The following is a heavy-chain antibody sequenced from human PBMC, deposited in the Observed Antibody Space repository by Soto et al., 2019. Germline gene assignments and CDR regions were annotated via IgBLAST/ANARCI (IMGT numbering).Heavy chain of an antibody. Sequence: SETLSLTCSVSGASISRGAYYWSWIRQHPGKGLEWIGNIYYSGSAYYNPSLKSRVAISVDTSQNQFSLRLSSVTAADTAVYYCARGVLANWGPENWFDPWGQGTLVTVSS. CDR2: IYYSGSA. J-gene: IGHJ5*02. CDR1: GASISRGAYY. CDR3: ARGVLANWGPENWFDP. D-gene: IGHD7-27*01. V-gene: IGHV4-31*03.